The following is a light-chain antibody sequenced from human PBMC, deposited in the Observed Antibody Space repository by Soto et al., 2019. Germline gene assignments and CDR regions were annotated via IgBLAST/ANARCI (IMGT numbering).Light chain of an antibody. J-gene: IGKJ4*01. CDR2: GAS. CDR1: QSVTSNF. V-gene: IGKV3-20*01. CDR3: QQYGFSPRLT. Sequence: DIVLTQSPGTLSLSPGERATLSCRASQSVTSNFLAWYQQKPGQAPRLLIYGASSRATGIPDRFSGSGYGTDFTLTISRLEPEDFAVAHCQQYGFSPRLTFGGGTKVEIK.